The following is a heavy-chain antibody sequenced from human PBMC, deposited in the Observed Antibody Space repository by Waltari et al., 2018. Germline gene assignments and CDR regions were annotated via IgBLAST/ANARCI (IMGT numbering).Heavy chain of an antibody. Sequence: EVQLVESGGGLVQPGRSLRLSCAASGFTFDDYAMHWVRQAPGKGLEWVSGISWNSGSIGYADSVKGRFTISRDNAKNSLYLQMNSLRAEDMALYYCAKAPSEAVAGGALGYFDLWGRGTLVTVSS. D-gene: IGHD6-19*01. J-gene: IGHJ2*01. V-gene: IGHV3-9*03. CDR3: AKAPSEAVAGGALGYFDL. CDR2: ISWNSGSI. CDR1: GFTFDDYA.